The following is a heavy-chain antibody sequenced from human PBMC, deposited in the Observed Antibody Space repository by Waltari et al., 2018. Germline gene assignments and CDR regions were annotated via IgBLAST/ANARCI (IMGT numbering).Heavy chain of an antibody. V-gene: IGHV5-51*01. Sequence: EVQLVQSGAEVMKPGESLKISCKGSGYSFTNYWIAWVRQMPGKGLEWMGLVYPGDSDTRYSPSFQGQVTVLADKSISTAYLQWSSLKASDTAMYFCARLTGSGGNFFDYWGQGSLVTVSS. CDR3: ARLTGSGGNFFDY. CDR2: VYPGDSDT. D-gene: IGHD3-10*01. CDR1: GYSFTNYW. J-gene: IGHJ4*02.